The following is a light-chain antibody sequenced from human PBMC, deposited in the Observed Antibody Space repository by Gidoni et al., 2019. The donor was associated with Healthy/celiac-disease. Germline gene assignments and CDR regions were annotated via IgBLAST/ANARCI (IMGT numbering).Light chain of an antibody. CDR1: QSVSRSY. Sequence: ELVLSQSPGTLSLSPGERATLSCRASQSVSRSYLAWYQQKPGQSPRLLIYGASSRATGIPDRFSGSGSGTDFTLTISRLEPEDFAVYYCQQYGRSPRTFGQGTKVEIK. CDR2: GAS. CDR3: QQYGRSPRT. V-gene: IGKV3-20*01. J-gene: IGKJ1*01.